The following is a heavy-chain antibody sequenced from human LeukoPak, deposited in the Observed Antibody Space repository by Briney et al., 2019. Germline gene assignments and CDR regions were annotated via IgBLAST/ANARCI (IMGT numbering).Heavy chain of an antibody. CDR1: GGSISSYY. D-gene: IGHD3-22*01. Sequence: SETLSLTCTVSGGSISSYYWSWIRQPPGKGLEWIGYIYYSGSTNYNPSLKSRVTISVDTSKNQFSLKLSSVTAADTAVYYCARLSLYYYDSSDYYFDYWGQGTLVTVSS. CDR3: ARLSLYYYDSSDYYFDY. V-gene: IGHV4-59*08. CDR2: IYYSGST. J-gene: IGHJ4*02.